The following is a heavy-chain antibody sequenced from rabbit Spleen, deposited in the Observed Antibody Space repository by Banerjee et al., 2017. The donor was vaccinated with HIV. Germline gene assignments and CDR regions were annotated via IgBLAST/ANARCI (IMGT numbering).Heavy chain of an antibody. D-gene: IGHD8-1*01. J-gene: IGHJ4*01. Sequence: QEQLEESAGGLVQPEGSLTLTCKASGFSFSSGDYICWVRQAPGKGLEWISCIAGSGSGFTYSATWATGRFTISKTSSTTVTLQMTSLTVADTATYFCARDAGSGPYIDGYFNLWGPGTLVNVS. CDR1: GFSFSSGDY. CDR3: ARDAGSGPYIDGYFNL. CDR2: IAGSGSGFT. V-gene: IGHV1S45*01.